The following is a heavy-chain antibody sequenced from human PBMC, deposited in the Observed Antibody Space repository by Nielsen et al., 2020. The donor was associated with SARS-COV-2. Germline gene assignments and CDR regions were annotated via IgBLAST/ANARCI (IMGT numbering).Heavy chain of an antibody. CDR3: ARIYIPLLNGAFDI. J-gene: IGHJ3*02. D-gene: IGHD2-15*01. CDR1: GFSLSTSGVG. CDR2: IDWDDDK. Sequence: SGPTLVKPTQTLTLTCTFSGFSLSTSGVGVGWVRQPPGKALEWLARIDWDDDKYYSTSLKTRLTISKDTSKNQVVLTMTNMDPVDTATYYCARIYIPLLNGAFDIWGQGTMVTVSS. V-gene: IGHV2-70*11.